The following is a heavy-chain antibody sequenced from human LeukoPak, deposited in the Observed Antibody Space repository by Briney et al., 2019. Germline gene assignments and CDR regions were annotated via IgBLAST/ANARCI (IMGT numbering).Heavy chain of an antibody. CDR1: GFTFSSYW. Sequence: GGSLRLSCAASGFTFSSYWMHWVRQAPGKGLVWVSRINSDGSSTSYADSVKGRFTISRDNAKNTLYLQMNSLRAEDTAVYYCAKAPSAVAGTPYYFDYWGQGTLVTVSS. D-gene: IGHD6-19*01. CDR2: INSDGSST. J-gene: IGHJ4*02. V-gene: IGHV3-74*01. CDR3: AKAPSAVAGTPYYFDY.